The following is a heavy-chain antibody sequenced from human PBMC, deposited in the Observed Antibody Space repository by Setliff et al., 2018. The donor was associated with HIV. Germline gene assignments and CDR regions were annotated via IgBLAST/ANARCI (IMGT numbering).Heavy chain of an antibody. CDR2: INWRGYNA. CDR1: GFTFDGHG. D-gene: IGHD3-16*01. CDR3: ARDEPTGGIDY. V-gene: IGHV3-20*04. Sequence: GGSLRLSCVASGFTFDGHGMSWVRLVPGKGLEWVGGINWRGYNAGYADAVRGRFTISRDNAKNSLYLQMNSPRAADTAVYYCARDEPTGGIDYWGQGTLVTVSS. J-gene: IGHJ4*02.